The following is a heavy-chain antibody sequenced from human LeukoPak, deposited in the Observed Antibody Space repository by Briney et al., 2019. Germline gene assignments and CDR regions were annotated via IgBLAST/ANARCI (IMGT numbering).Heavy chain of an antibody. V-gene: IGHV1-2*02. Sequence: ASVKVSCKASGYTFTGYYMHRVRQAPGQGLEWMGWINPNSGGTNYAQKLQGRVTMTTDTSTSTAYMELRSLRSDDTAVYYCARSSRITIFGVVPIDYWGQGTLVTVSS. CDR3: ARSSRITIFGVVPIDY. D-gene: IGHD3-3*01. CDR2: INPNSGGT. CDR1: GYTFTGYY. J-gene: IGHJ4*02.